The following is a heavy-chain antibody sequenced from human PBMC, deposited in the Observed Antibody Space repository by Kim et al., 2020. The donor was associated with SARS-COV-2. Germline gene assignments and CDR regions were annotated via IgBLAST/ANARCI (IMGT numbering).Heavy chain of an antibody. D-gene: IGHD3-10*01. Sequence: TNYAGSVGGRFTISRDNAKNTVSLQMNSLRAEDTAVYYGARGSTSDTDYWGQGTLVTVSS. J-gene: IGHJ4*02. V-gene: IGHV3-74*01. CDR2: T. CDR3: ARGSTSDTDY.